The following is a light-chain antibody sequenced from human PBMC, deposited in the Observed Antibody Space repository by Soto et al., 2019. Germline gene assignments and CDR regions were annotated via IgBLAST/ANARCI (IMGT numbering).Light chain of an antibody. Sequence: DIVMTQSPATLSVAPGERVTFSCRASQGVSRKLAWYQHKPDQAPRLLISGASTGATGIPARCSVSGSGTEFTLTISSLQSEDCAIYYCQQYHTWPITFGGGTKVEIK. J-gene: IGKJ4*01. CDR2: GAS. CDR3: QQYHTWPIT. CDR1: QGVSRK. V-gene: IGKV3-15*01.